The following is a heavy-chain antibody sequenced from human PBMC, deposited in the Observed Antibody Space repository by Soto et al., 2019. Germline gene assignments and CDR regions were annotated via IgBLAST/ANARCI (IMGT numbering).Heavy chain of an antibody. CDR1: GFTFSNYA. J-gene: IGHJ3*02. CDR3: AKAYYDYIWGSYRRDAFDI. CDR2: ISGSGGST. D-gene: IGHD3-16*02. V-gene: IGHV3-23*01. Sequence: EVQLLESGGGLVQPGGSLRLSCAASGFTFSNYAMSWVRQAPGKGLEWVSAISGSGGSTYYADSVKGRFTISRDNSKNTLYLQMNSLRAEDTAVYYCAKAYYDYIWGSYRRDAFDIWGQGTMVTVSS.